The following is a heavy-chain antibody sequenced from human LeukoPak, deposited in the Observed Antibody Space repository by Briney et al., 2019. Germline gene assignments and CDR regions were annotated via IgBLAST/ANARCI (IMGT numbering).Heavy chain of an antibody. CDR3: ARGIGGSHGWFDP. CDR2: INPNSGGT. D-gene: IGHD1-26*01. Sequence: ASVKVSCKASGYTFTGYYMHWVRQAPGQGLEWMGWINPNSGGTNYAQKFQGRVTMTRDTSISTAYMELSRLRSNDTAVYYCARGIGGSHGWFDPWGQGTLVTVSS. CDR1: GYTFTGYY. V-gene: IGHV1-2*02. J-gene: IGHJ5*02.